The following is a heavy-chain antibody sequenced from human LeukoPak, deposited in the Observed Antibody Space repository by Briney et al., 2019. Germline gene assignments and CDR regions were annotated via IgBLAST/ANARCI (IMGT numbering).Heavy chain of an antibody. CDR3: ARDLWAQKLPHRYFDY. CDR2: KKQDGSEI. J-gene: IGHJ4*02. V-gene: IGHV3-7*05. Sequence: GGSLRLSCAASEFTFSSYWMTWVRQAPGKGLEWVANKKQDGSEIYYMDSVKGRFTISRDNAKNSLYLQMNSLRAEDTAVYYCARDLWAQKLPHRYFDYWGQGTLVTVSS. CDR1: EFTFSSYW. D-gene: IGHD6-13*01.